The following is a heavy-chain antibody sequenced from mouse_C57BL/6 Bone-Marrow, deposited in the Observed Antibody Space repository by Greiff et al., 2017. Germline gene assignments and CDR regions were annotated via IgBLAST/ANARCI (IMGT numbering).Heavy chain of an antibody. CDR3: ARALTGGDY. D-gene: IGHD4-1*01. CDR1: GYAFTNYL. CDR2: INPGSGGT. J-gene: IGHJ2*01. Sequence: QAHVKQSGAELVRPGTSVKVSCKASGYAFTNYLIEWVKQRPGQGLEWIGVINPGSGGTNYNEKFKGKATLTADKSSSTAYMQLSRLTSEDSAVYFCARALTGGDYWGQGTTLTVSS. V-gene: IGHV1-54*01.